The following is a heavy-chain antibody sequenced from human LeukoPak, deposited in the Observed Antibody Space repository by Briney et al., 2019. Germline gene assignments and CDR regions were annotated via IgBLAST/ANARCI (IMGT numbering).Heavy chain of an antibody. CDR1: GYTFTDFY. CDR3: ARENPGVPFDC. V-gene: IGHV1-2*02. CDR2: INPNSGDT. J-gene: IGHJ4*02. D-gene: IGHD3-3*01. Sequence: ASVKVSCKASGYTFTDFYLHWVRQAPGQGLEWMGWINPNSGDTNYAQKFQARVTMTRDTSINTAYMELSGLKSDDTAVYFCARENPGVPFDCWGQGTLVTVSS.